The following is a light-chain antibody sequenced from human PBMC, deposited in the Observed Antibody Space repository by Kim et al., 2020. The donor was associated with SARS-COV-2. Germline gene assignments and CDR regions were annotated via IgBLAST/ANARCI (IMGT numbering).Light chain of an antibody. V-gene: IGLV1-44*01. Sequence: ELTQPPSASGTPGQRVTISCSGSNSNIGSNTVHWYQQLPGTAPKLLIYSNNQRPSGVPDRFSGSKSGTSASLAIGGLQSEDEADYYCSSWDDSLNGPEFGGGTQLTVL. CDR1: NSNIGSNT. CDR3: SSWDDSLNGPE. CDR2: SNN. J-gene: IGLJ2*01.